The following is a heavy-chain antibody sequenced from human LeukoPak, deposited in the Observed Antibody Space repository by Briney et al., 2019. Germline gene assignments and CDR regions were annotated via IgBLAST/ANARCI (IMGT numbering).Heavy chain of an antibody. CDR1: ENTFTNYY. D-gene: IGHD2-21*02. Sequence: GASVKVSCKASENTFTNYYMHWVRQAPGQGLEWLGLINPNGDRTDYAQNFQGRVTMTRDTSTTTVYLELSSLRSEDTAVYYCAILVCGGDCYGPYYYGMDVWGQGTTVTVSS. V-gene: IGHV1-46*01. CDR2: INPNGDRT. J-gene: IGHJ6*02. CDR3: AILVCGGDCYGPYYYGMDV.